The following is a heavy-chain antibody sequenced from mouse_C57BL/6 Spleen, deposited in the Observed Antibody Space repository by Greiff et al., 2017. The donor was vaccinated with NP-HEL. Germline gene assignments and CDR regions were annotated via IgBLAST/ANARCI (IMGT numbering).Heavy chain of an antibody. Sequence: QVQLQQPGAELVMPGASVKLSCKASGYTFTSYWMHWVKQRPGQGLEWIGEIDPSDSYTNYNQKFKGKSTLTVDKSSSTAYMQLSSLTSEDSAVYYCARRTYYSNWYYFDYWGKGTTLTVSS. D-gene: IGHD2-5*01. CDR2: IDPSDSYT. CDR1: GYTFTSYW. V-gene: IGHV1-69*01. J-gene: IGHJ2*01. CDR3: ARRTYYSNWYYFDY.